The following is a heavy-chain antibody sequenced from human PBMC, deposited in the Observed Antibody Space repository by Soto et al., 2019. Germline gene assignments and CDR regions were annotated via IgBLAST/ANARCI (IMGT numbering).Heavy chain of an antibody. CDR1: GFTFSDYY. CDR2: ISSSGSTI. CDR3: ARYPVAGSGWYRGYDAFDI. Sequence: GGSLRLSCAASGFTFSDYYMSWIRQAPGKGLEWVSYISSSGSTIYYADSVKGRFTISRDNAKNSLYLQMNSLRAEDTAVYYCARYPVAGSGWYRGYDAFDIWGQGTMVTVSS. V-gene: IGHV3-11*01. J-gene: IGHJ3*02. D-gene: IGHD6-19*01.